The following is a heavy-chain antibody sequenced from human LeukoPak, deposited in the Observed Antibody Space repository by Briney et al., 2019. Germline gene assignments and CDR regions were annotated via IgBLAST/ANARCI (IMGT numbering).Heavy chain of an antibody. V-gene: IGHV3-23*01. D-gene: IGHD3-22*01. CDR1: GFTFSSYA. J-gene: IGHJ3*02. CDR3: AKAGDSSGYRGDSDAFDI. Sequence: GGSLRLSCAASGFTFSSYAMSWVRQAPGKGLEWVSAISGSSGSTYYADSVKGRFTISRDNSKNTLYLQMNSLRAEDTAVYYCAKAGDSSGYRGDSDAFDIWGQGTMVTVSS. CDR2: ISGSSGST.